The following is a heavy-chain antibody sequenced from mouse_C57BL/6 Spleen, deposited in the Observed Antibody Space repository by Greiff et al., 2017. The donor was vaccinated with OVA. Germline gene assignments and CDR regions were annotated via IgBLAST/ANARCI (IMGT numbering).Heavy chain of an antibody. CDR2: ISYDGSN. Sequence: VQLQQSGPGLVKPSQSLSLTCSVTGYSITSGYYWNWIRQFPGNKLEWMGYISYDGSNNYNPSLKNRISITRDTSKNQFFLKLNSVTTEDTATYYCAREDYGSSEGYFDVWGTGTTVTVSS. CDR1: GYSITSGYY. J-gene: IGHJ1*03. V-gene: IGHV3-6*01. D-gene: IGHD1-1*01. CDR3: AREDYGSSEGYFDV.